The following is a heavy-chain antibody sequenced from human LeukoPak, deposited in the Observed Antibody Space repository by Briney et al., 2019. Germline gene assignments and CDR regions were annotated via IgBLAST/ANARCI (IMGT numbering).Heavy chain of an antibody. Sequence: SETLSLTCAVYGGSFSGYYWSWIRPPPGKGLEWIGEINHSGSTNYNPSLKSRVTISVDTSKNQFSLKLSSVTAADTAVYYCARDQRVGDSSGWYYYYGMDVWGKGTTVTVSS. J-gene: IGHJ6*04. CDR2: INHSGST. CDR3: ARDQRVGDSSGWYYYYGMDV. D-gene: IGHD6-19*01. CDR1: GGSFSGYY. V-gene: IGHV4-34*01.